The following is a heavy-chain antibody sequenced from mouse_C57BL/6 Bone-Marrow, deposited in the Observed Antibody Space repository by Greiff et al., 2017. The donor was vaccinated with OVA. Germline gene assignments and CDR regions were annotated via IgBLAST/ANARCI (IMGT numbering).Heavy chain of an antibody. CDR1: GYTFTNYW. J-gene: IGHJ3*01. V-gene: IGHV1-63*01. Sequence: QVQLQQSGAELVRPGTSVKMSCKASGYTFTNYWIGWAKQRPGHGLEWIGAIYPGGGYTNYTEKFKGKATLTADKSSSTAYMQFSSLTSEDSAIDYCARGEAQAPWCAYWGQGTLVTVSA. D-gene: IGHD3-2*02. CDR2: IYPGGGYT. CDR3: ARGEAQAPWCAY.